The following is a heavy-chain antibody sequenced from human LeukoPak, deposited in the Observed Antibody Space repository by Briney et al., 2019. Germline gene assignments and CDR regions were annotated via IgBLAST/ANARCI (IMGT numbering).Heavy chain of an antibody. V-gene: IGHV1-8*01. CDR3: ARGNGWLVWEGNYYFDY. CDR2: MNPNSGNT. J-gene: IGHJ4*02. Sequence: GASVKVSCKASGYTFTSYDINWVRQATGQGLEWMGWMNPNSGNTGYAQKFQGRVTMTRNTSISTAYMELSSLRSEDTAVHYCARGNGWLVWEGNYYFDYWGQGTLVTVSS. CDR1: GYTFTSYD. D-gene: IGHD6-19*01.